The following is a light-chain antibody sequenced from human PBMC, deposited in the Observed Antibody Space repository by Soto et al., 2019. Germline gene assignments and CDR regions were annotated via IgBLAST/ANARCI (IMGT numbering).Light chain of an antibody. CDR1: SSDVGGYNY. Sequence: QAVVTQPASVSGSPGQSITISCTGTSSDVGGYNYVSWYQQHPGKAPKLMIYDVSNRPSGVSNRFSGSKSGNTASLTISGLQAEDEADYYCSSYTSSPYVVFGGGTKLTVL. CDR3: SSYTSSPYVV. V-gene: IGLV2-14*01. J-gene: IGLJ2*01. CDR2: DVS.